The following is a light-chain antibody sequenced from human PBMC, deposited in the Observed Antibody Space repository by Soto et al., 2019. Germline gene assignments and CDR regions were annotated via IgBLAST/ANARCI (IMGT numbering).Light chain of an antibody. CDR2: EVD. Sequence: QSVLTQPASVSGSPGQSITISCTGSSSDVGASKFVSWFQQFPGQAPKLLISEVDNRPSGVSNRFSGSKSGNTASLTISGLLAEDEGDYYCTSYIMRSTLRVFGTGTKVTVL. CDR1: SSDVGASKF. J-gene: IGLJ1*01. CDR3: TSYIMRSTLRV. V-gene: IGLV2-14*01.